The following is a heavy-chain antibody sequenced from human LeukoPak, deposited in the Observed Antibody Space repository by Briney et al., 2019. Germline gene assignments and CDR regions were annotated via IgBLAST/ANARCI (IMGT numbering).Heavy chain of an antibody. J-gene: IGHJ4*02. D-gene: IGHD3-9*01. V-gene: IGHV4-59*12. CDR2: IYYSGST. CDR1: GGSISSYY. Sequence: SETLSLTCTVSGGSISSYYWSWIRQPPGKGLEWIGYIYYSGSTNYNPSLKSRVTISVDTSKKQFSLKLSSVTAADTAVYYCARESGRLRYFDYWGQGTLVTVSS. CDR3: ARESGRLRYFDY.